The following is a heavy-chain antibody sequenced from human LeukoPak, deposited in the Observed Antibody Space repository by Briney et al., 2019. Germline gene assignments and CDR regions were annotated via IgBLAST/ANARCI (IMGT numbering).Heavy chain of an antibody. CDR2: IYYSGST. D-gene: IGHD6-13*01. V-gene: IGHV4-59*01. Sequence: SETLSLTCTVSGGSISSYYWSWIRRLPGKGLEWIGYIYYSGSTNYNPSLKSRVTISVDTSKNQFSLKLSSVTAADTAVYYCARAAPYYFDYWGQGTLVTVSS. J-gene: IGHJ4*02. CDR3: ARAAPYYFDY. CDR1: GGSISSYY.